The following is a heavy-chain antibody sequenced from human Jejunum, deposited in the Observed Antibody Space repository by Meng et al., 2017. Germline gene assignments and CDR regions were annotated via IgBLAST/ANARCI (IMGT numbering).Heavy chain of an antibody. CDR2: ISPYNGDT. CDR1: GYIFTSYG. D-gene: IGHD1-26*01. V-gene: IGHV1-18*01. Sequence: QVQLVQAGIEVKKPGASVKLSFKASGYIFTSYGISWMRQAPGQRLEWLGWISPYNGDTDYAQRLQGRVTLTTDTSTTTAYMELRSLRSDDTAVYFCAREPGGQGAADYWGQGTLVTVSS. CDR3: AREPGGQGAADY. J-gene: IGHJ4*02.